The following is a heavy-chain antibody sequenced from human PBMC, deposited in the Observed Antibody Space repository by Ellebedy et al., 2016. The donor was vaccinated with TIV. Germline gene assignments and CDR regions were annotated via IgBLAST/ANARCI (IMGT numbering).Heavy chain of an antibody. CDR3: ARDHTRITIFGVAKRYKYWYFDL. CDR1: GYTFTSYY. CDR2: INPSGGST. J-gene: IGHJ2*01. Sequence: ASVKVSXKASGYTFTSYYMHWVRQAPGQGLEWMGIINPSGGSTSYAQKFQGRVTMTRDTSTSTVYMELSSLRSEDTAVYYCARDHTRITIFGVAKRYKYWYFDLWGRGTLVTVSS. V-gene: IGHV1-46*01. D-gene: IGHD3-3*01.